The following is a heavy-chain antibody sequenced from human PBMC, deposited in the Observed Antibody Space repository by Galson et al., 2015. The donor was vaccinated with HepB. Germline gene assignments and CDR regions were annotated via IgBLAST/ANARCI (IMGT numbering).Heavy chain of an antibody. Sequence: SVKVSCKASGFSLSTYDVNWVRQATGQGLEWLGWMDPNSGNTGYARKFQGRITMTRNTSISTAYMELRSLRSEDTAVYYCARFPHSSSWDDSYYYMDVWGKGTTVTVSS. D-gene: IGHD6-13*01. J-gene: IGHJ6*03. CDR1: GFSLSTYD. CDR3: ARFPHSSSWDDSYYYMDV. V-gene: IGHV1-8*01. CDR2: MDPNSGNT.